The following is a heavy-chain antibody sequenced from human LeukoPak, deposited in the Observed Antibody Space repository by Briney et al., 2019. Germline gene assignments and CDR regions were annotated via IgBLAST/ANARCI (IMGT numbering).Heavy chain of an antibody. D-gene: IGHD3-22*01. CDR3: ARDSSGYYYIYYSYYMDV. CDR1: GYTFTSYG. J-gene: IGHJ6*03. Sequence: ASVKVSCKASGYTFTSYGISWVRQAPGQGLEWMGWISAYNGNTNYAQKLQGRVTMTTDTSTSTAYMALRSLTSDDPAVYYCARDSSGYYYIYYSYYMDVWGKGTTVTVSS. CDR2: ISAYNGNT. V-gene: IGHV1-18*01.